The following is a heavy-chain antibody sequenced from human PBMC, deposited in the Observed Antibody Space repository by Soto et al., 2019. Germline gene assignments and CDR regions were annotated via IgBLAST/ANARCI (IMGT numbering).Heavy chain of an antibody. D-gene: IGHD2-15*01. Sequence: QVQLVESGGGVVQPGRSLRLSCAASGFTFSSYGMHWVRQAPGKGLEWVAVISYDGSNKYYADSVKGRFTISRDNSKNTLYLQMNGLRAEDTAVYYCAKDLGGCCHLDYWGQGTLVTVSS. CDR3: AKDLGGCCHLDY. CDR2: ISYDGSNK. V-gene: IGHV3-30*18. CDR1: GFTFSSYG. J-gene: IGHJ4*02.